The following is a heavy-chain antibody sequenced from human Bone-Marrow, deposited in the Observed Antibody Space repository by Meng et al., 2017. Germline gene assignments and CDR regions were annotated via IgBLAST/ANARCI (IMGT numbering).Heavy chain of an antibody. J-gene: IGHJ6*02. D-gene: IGHD2-15*01. CDR3: ARDIGGGCNYYYDMDV. V-gene: IGHV3-7*03. CDR1: RFTFSRYW. Sequence: GESLKISCAASRFTFSRYWMSWVRQAPGKGLEWVANIKQDGSEKYYVDSVKGRFTISRDNAKNSLYLQMNSLRAEDTAVYYCARDIGGGCNYYYDMDVWGQGTMVTVSS. CDR2: IKQDGSEK.